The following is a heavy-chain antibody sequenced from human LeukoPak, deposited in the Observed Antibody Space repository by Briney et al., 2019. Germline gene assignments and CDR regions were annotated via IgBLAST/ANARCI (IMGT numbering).Heavy chain of an antibody. D-gene: IGHD1-1*01. CDR2: ISSSGSTI. CDR1: GFTFSSYS. J-gene: IGHJ4*02. V-gene: IGHV3-48*04. CDR3: ARGRNWNAYYFDY. Sequence: GGSLRLSCAASGFTFSSYSMNWVRQAPGKGLEWVSYISSSGSTIYYADSVKGRFTISRDNAKNSLYLQMNSLRAEDTAVYYCARGRNWNAYYFDYWGQGTLVTVSS.